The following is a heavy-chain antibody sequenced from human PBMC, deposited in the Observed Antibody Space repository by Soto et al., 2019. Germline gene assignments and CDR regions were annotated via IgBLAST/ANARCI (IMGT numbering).Heavy chain of an antibody. CDR3: ASCYDSSRYNWFDP. CDR2: IYYSGST. D-gene: IGHD3-22*01. V-gene: IGHV4-31*03. CDR1: GGSISSGGYY. J-gene: IGHJ5*02. Sequence: SETLSLTCTVSGGSISSGGYYWSWIRQHPGKGLEWIGYIYYSGSTYYNPSLKSRVTISVDTSKNQFSLKLSSVTAADTAVYYCASCYDSSRYNWFDPWGPGTLVTVSS.